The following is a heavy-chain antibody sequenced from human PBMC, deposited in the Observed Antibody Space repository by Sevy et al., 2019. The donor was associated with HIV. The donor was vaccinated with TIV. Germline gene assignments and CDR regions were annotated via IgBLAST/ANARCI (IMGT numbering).Heavy chain of an antibody. CDR2: ISSSGSTI. V-gene: IGHV3-11*04. J-gene: IGHJ4*02. D-gene: IGHD1-26*01. CDR3: ARDDSGSRIVPPAFDY. CDR1: GFTFSDYY. Sequence: GGSLRLSCAASGFTFSDYYMSWIRQAPGKGLEWVSYISSSGSTIYYADSVKGRFTISRDNAKNSLYLQMNSLRAEDTAVYYCARDDSGSRIVPPAFDYWGQGTLVTVSS.